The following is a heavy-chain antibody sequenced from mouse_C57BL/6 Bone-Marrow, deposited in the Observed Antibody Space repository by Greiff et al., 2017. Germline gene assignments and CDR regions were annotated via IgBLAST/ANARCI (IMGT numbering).Heavy chain of an antibody. D-gene: IGHD1-1*01. J-gene: IGHJ2*01. CDR3: ARHPLLPYYFDY. CDR2: ISSGGSYT. CDR1: GFTFSSYG. V-gene: IGHV5-6*01. Sequence: EVKVVESGGDLVKPGGSLKLSCAASGFTFSSYGMSWVRQTPDKRLEWVATISSGGSYTYYPDSVKGRFTISRDNAKNTLYLQMSSLKSEDTAMYYCARHPLLPYYFDYWGQGTTLTVPS.